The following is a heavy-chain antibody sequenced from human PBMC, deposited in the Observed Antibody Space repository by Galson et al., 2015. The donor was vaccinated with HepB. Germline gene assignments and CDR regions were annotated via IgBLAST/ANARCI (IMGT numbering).Heavy chain of an antibody. Sequence: SLRLSCAASGFSCSDYWMSWIRQAPGKRPEWVANIRYDEYEYYYADFVKGRFTISRDNARNSVFLQMSSLRRDDTAIYYCVRDRTYKGVNFFDFWGQGALVTVSS. CDR2: IRYDEYEY. CDR1: GFSCSDYW. D-gene: IGHD3-10*01. V-gene: IGHV3-7*03. CDR3: VRDRTYKGVNFFDF. J-gene: IGHJ4*02.